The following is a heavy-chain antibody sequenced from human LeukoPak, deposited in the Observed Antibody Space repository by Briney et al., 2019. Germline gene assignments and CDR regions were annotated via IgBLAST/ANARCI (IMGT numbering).Heavy chain of an antibody. Sequence: GGSLRLSCAASGSTFSTYAMNWVRQPPGKGLEWVSSVSGSGGSTNYADSVKGRFTISRDNSKNTLYLQMNSLRAEDTAVYYCAKFGSGWTYFDYWGQGTLVTVSS. V-gene: IGHV3-23*01. CDR1: GSTFSTYA. CDR3: AKFGSGWTYFDY. D-gene: IGHD6-19*01. J-gene: IGHJ4*02. CDR2: VSGSGGST.